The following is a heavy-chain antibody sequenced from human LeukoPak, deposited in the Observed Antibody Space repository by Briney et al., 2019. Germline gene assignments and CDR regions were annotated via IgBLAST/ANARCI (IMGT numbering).Heavy chain of an antibody. Sequence: GGSLRLSCAASGFTFSGYSMNWVRQAPGKGLEWVSSISTTSDYIHYADSLKGRVAISRDNAKNSLYLQMNSPRAEDTAVYYCARGGIYSQGFDYWGQGSLVTVSS. CDR2: ISTTSDYI. V-gene: IGHV3-21*01. CDR1: GFTFSGYS. J-gene: IGHJ4*02. D-gene: IGHD6-13*01. CDR3: ARGGIYSQGFDY.